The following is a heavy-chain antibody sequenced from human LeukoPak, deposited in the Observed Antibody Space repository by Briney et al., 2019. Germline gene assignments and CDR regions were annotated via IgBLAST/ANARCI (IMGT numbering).Heavy chain of an antibody. D-gene: IGHD1-26*01. Sequence: GASVKVSCKASGYTFTSYGISWVRQAPGQGLEWMGWISAYNGNTNYAQKFQGRVTITADESTSTAYMELSSLRSEDTAVYYCARDGVSGSYFDYWGQGTLVTVSS. CDR3: ARDGVSGSYFDY. CDR1: GYTFTSYG. CDR2: ISAYNGNT. J-gene: IGHJ4*02. V-gene: IGHV1-18*01.